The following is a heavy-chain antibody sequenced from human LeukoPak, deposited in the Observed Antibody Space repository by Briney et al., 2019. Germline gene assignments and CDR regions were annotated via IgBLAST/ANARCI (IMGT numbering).Heavy chain of an antibody. CDR2: IYYSGST. D-gene: IGHD3-10*01. CDR1: GGSISSYY. V-gene: IGHV4-59*01. J-gene: IGHJ3*02. Sequence: PSETLSLTCTVSGGSISSYYWSWIRQPPGKGLEWIGYIYYSGSTNYNPSLKSRVTISVDTSKSQFSLKLSSVTAADTAVYYCARDRAYYGSGSPHAFDIWGQGTMVTVSS. CDR3: ARDRAYYGSGSPHAFDI.